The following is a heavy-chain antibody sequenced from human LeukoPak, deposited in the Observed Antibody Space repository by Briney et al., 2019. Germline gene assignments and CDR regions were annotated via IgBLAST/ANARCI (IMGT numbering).Heavy chain of an antibody. J-gene: IGHJ5*02. D-gene: IGHD2/OR15-2a*01. CDR1: GGSISSYY. CDR2: ISASGST. V-gene: IGHV4-4*07. Sequence: SETLSLTCTVPGGSISSYYWSWIRQPAGKGLEWIGLISASGSTNYNPSLKSRVTMSVDTSKNQFSLKLTSVTAADTAVYYCARDLIIPPYNWFDPWGQGTLVTVSS. CDR3: ARDLIIPPYNWFDP.